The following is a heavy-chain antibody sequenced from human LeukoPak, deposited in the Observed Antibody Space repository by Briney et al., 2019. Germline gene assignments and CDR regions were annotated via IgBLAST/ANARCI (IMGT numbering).Heavy chain of an antibody. V-gene: IGHV4-61*01. CDR3: ARDYWNDYFD. CDR2: IYYSGST. J-gene: IGHJ4*02. Sequence: PSETLSLTCTVSGGSVSSGSYYWSWIRQPPGKGLEWIGYIYYSGSTNYNPSLKSRVTISVDTSKNQFSLKLSSVTAADTAVYYWARDYWNDYFDYGARGPW. CDR1: GGSVSSGSYY. D-gene: IGHD1-1*01.